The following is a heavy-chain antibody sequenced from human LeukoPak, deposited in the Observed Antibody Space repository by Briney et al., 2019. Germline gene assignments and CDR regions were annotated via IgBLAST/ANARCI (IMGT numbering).Heavy chain of an antibody. J-gene: IGHJ4*02. CDR2: IIPIFGTA. V-gene: IGHV1-69*13. CDR1: GGTFSSHA. CDR3: ARVSFKSSGSYYTSLDY. Sequence: AASVKVSCKASGGTFSSHAISWVRQAPGQGLEWMGGIIPIFGTAKYAQKFQGRVTITADESTSTAYMELSSLRSEDTAVYYCARVSFKSSGSYYTSLDYWGQGTLVTVSS. D-gene: IGHD3-10*01.